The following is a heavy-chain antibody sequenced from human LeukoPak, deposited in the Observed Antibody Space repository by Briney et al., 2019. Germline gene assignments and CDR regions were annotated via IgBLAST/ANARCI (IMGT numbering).Heavy chain of an antibody. D-gene: IGHD6-19*01. CDR1: GFTFSGNW. CDR3: ASGGGWTFNY. Sequence: GGSLRLSCAASGFTFSGNWMSWVRQAPGKGLEWVANIKQDGSETYYVDSVKGRFTISRDNAKNSLYLQVNSLRAEDTAVYYCASGGGWTFNYWGQGTLVTVSS. J-gene: IGHJ4*02. CDR2: IKQDGSET. V-gene: IGHV3-7*02.